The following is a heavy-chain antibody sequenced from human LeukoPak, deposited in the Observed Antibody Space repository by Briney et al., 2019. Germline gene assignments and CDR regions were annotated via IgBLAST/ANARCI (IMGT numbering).Heavy chain of an antibody. V-gene: IGHV4-59*11. J-gene: IGHJ4*02. CDR1: GGSISSHY. CDR3: ARLGYDSSGYYYVGLVDY. CDR2: IYYSGST. D-gene: IGHD3-22*01. Sequence: SETLSLTCTVSGGSISSHYWSWIRQPPGKGLEWIGYIYYSGSTNYNPSLKSRVTISVDTCKNQFSLKLSSVTAADTAVYYCARLGYDSSGYYYVGLVDYWGQGTLVTVSS.